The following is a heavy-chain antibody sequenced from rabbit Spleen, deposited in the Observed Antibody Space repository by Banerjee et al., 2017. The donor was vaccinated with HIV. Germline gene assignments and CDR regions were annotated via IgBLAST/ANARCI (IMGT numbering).Heavy chain of an antibody. CDR3: ARAGWLDYNYPAMDL. J-gene: IGHJ6*01. CDR2: IVAGSGST. V-gene: IGHV1S40*01. Sequence: QSLEESGGDLVKPGASLTLTCTASGIDFSGYYFMCWVRQAPGKGLEWIGCIVAGSGSTYYASWAKGRFTITKTSSTTVTLQMTSLTAADTATYFCARAGWLDYNYPAMDLWGPGTLVTVS. CDR1: GIDFSGYYF. D-gene: IGHD1-1*01.